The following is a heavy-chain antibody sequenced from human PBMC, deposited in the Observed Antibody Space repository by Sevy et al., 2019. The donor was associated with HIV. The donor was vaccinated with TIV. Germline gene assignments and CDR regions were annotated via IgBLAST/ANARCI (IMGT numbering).Heavy chain of an antibody. CDR1: GGSISSYY. D-gene: IGHD6-13*01. Sequence: SETLSLTCTVSGGSISSYYWSWIRQPPRKGLEWLGYIYYSGSTNYNPSLKSRVTSSVDTSKSQFCLKLSSVTAADTAVYYCARERQLVLDYWGQGTLVTVSS. V-gene: IGHV4-59*01. CDR2: IYYSGST. J-gene: IGHJ4*02. CDR3: ARERQLVLDY.